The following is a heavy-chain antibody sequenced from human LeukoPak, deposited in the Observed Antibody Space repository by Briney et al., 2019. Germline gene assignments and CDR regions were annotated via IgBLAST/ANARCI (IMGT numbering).Heavy chain of an antibody. D-gene: IGHD3-10*01. CDR1: GFTFSSYE. CDR3: ARENRAGGFGEFYAFDI. J-gene: IGHJ3*02. CDR2: ISSSGSTI. V-gene: IGHV3-48*03. Sequence: GSLRLSCAASGFTFSSYEMNWVRQAPGKGLEWVSYISSSGSTIYYADSVKGRFTISRDNAKNSLYLQMNSLRAEDTAVYYCARENRAGGFGEFYAFDIWGQGTMVTVSS.